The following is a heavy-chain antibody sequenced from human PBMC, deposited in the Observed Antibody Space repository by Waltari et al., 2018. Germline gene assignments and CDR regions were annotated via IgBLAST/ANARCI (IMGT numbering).Heavy chain of an antibody. Sequence: VQLVQSGAEVKKPGESRKISCKGSGYSFTSYAMHWVRQAPGKRLEWMGWINAGNGNTKYSQKFQGRVTITRDTSASTAYMELSSLRSEDTAVYYCARSDSSGYYYYYGMDVWGQGTTVTVSS. V-gene: IGHV1-3*01. D-gene: IGHD3-22*01. J-gene: IGHJ6*02. CDR2: INAGNGNT. CDR3: ARSDSSGYYYYYGMDV. CDR1: GYSFTSYA.